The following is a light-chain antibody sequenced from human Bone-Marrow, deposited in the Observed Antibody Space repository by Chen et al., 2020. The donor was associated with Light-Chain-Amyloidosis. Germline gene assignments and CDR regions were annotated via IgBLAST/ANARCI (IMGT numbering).Light chain of an antibody. CDR1: SGSIATNY. V-gene: IGLV6-57*01. CDR3: QSYQGSSQGV. J-gene: IGLJ3*02. Sequence: NFMLTQPHSVSESPGNTVIISCTRSSGSIATNYVQWYQQRPGSSPTTVIYEDDHRPSGVPVRFSGSIDRSSNSASLTISGLKTEDEADYYCQSYQGSSQGVFGGGTKLTVL. CDR2: EDD.